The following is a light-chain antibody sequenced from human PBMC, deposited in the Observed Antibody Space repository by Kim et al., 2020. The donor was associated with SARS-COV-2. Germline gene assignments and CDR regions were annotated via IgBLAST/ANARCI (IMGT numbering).Light chain of an antibody. CDR1: QSISNS. CDR2: GAS. J-gene: IGKJ1*01. CDR3: QQYSSAPWT. V-gene: IGKV1-27*01. Sequence: ASAGERVTISCRASQSISNSLAWYQQKPGKVPMLLIYGASTLQSGVPSRFSGSGSGTDFTLTISSLQPEDAATYYCQQYSSAPWTFGQGTKVDIK.